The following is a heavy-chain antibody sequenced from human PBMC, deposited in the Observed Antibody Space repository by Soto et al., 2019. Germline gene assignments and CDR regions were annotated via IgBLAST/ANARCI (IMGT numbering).Heavy chain of an antibody. V-gene: IGHV3-23*01. CDR3: AKRRNGPGSYYFDY. J-gene: IGHJ4*02. CDR1: AFTFSSYA. Sequence: PGGSLRLSCAASAFTFSSYAMAWVRQAPGKGLEWFSSIAGSGGDISYADSVKGRFNISRDNSKNTLHQQMNSLIAADTAVYYCAKRRNGPGSYYFDYWGQGTLVTVSS. D-gene: IGHD1-26*01. CDR2: IAGSGGDI.